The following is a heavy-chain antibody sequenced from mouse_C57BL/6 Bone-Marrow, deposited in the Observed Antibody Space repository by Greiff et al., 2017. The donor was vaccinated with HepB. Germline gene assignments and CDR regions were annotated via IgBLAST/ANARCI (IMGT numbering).Heavy chain of an antibody. D-gene: IGHD2-3*01. J-gene: IGHJ4*01. V-gene: IGHV1-72*01. CDR2: IDPNSGGT. CDR3: ARLAYDGRSYYAMDY. Sequence: QVQLKQPGAELVKPGASVKLSCKASGYTFTSYWMHWVKQRPGRGLEWIGRIDPNSGGTKYNEKFKSKATLTVDKPSSTAYMQLSSLTSEDSAVYYCARLAYDGRSYYAMDYWGQGTSVTVSS. CDR1: GYTFTSYW.